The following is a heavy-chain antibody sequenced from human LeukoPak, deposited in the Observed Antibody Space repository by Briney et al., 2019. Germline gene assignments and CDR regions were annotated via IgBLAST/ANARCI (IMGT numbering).Heavy chain of an antibody. J-gene: IGHJ4*02. Sequence: GGSLRLSCAASGFTFSSSDIHWVRQAPGKGLEWVAFISYDGSDKYYAESVKGQFTVSRDNSKHTLYLQMNSLRVEDTAVYYCAKDRGWCFEYWGQGTLVTVSS. V-gene: IGHV3-30*18. CDR3: AKDRGWCFEY. CDR2: ISYDGSDK. D-gene: IGHD6-19*01. CDR1: GFTFSSSD.